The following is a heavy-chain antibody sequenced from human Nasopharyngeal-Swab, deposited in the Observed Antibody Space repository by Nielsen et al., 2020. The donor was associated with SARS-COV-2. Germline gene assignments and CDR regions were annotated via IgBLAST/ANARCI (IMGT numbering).Heavy chain of an antibody. Sequence: RQAPGKGLEWIGYIYYSGSTNYNPSLKSRVTISVDTSKNQFSLKLSSVTAADTAVYYCARQRPGDYEDYWGQGTLVTVDS. J-gene: IGHJ4*02. V-gene: IGHV4-59*08. D-gene: IGHD4-17*01. CDR2: IYYSGST. CDR3: ARQRPGDYEDY.